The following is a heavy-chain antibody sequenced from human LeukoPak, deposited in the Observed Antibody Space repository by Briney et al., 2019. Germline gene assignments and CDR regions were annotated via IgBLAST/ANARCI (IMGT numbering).Heavy chain of an antibody. J-gene: IGHJ5*02. D-gene: IGHD1-1*01. Sequence: ASVKVSCKTPGYSFTSYNLHWVRQAPGQGLEWMGIINPSGGSTTYAQKFQGRVTMTRDTSTSTVYMELSSLRSEDTAVYYCARGTQSPRGRFDPWGQGTLVTVSS. CDR2: INPSGGST. CDR3: ARGTQSPRGRFDP. CDR1: GYSFTSYN. V-gene: IGHV1-46*01.